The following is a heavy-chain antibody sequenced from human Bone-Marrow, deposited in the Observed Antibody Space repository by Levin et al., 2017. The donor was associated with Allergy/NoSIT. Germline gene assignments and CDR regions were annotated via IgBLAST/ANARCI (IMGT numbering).Heavy chain of an antibody. Sequence: GESLKISCRGSGYTFNNYWIGWVRQMPGKGLEWMGIIYPGDSDTRHSPSFQGQVTISVDKSISTAYLQWGSLQASDTAIYYCASQYGDYGELDYWGQGTLVTVSS. J-gene: IGHJ4*02. V-gene: IGHV5-51*01. D-gene: IGHD4-17*01. CDR1: GYTFNNYW. CDR2: IYPGDSDT. CDR3: ASQYGDYGELDY.